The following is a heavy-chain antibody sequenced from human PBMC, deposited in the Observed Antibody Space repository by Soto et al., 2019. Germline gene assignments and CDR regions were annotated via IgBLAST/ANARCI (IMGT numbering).Heavy chain of an antibody. CDR3: ARGFLEWLSHPYYGMDV. CDR2: IYDSRTT. CDR1: GGSISSGGYY. J-gene: IGHJ6*02. Sequence: SETLSLTCTVSGGSISSGGYYWSWIRQHPGKGLEWVGYIYDSRTTYYNPSLKSRVTISEDTSKNQFSLNLSSVTAADTAVYYCARGFLEWLSHPYYGMDVWGQGTTVTVSS. D-gene: IGHD3-3*01. V-gene: IGHV4-31*03.